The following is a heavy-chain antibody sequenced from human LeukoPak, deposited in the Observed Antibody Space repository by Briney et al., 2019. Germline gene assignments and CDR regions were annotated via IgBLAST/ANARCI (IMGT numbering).Heavy chain of an antibody. CDR1: GGSFSGYY. J-gene: IGHJ5*02. D-gene: IGHD6-6*01. CDR2: INHSGST. CDR3: ARGFPSSSRWFDP. V-gene: IGHV4-34*01. Sequence: SETLSLTCAVYGGSFSGYYWSWIRQPPGKGLEWIGEINHSGSTNYNPSLKSRVTISVDTSKDQFSLKLSSVTAADTAVYYCARGFPSSSRWFDPWGQGTLVTVSS.